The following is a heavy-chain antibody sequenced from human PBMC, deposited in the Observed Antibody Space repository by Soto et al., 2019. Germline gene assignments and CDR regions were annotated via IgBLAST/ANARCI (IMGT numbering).Heavy chain of an antibody. CDR2: ISGSGGST. CDR3: ARTWDIVVVPAAMEQPLVY. V-gene: IGHV3-23*01. CDR1: GFTFSSYA. J-gene: IGHJ4*02. D-gene: IGHD2-2*01. Sequence: PGGSLRLSCAASGFTFSSYAMSWVRQAPGKGLEWVSAISGSGGSTYYADSVKGRFTISRDNSKNTLYLQMNSLRAEDTAVYYCARTWDIVVVPAAMEQPLVYWGQGTLVTVSS.